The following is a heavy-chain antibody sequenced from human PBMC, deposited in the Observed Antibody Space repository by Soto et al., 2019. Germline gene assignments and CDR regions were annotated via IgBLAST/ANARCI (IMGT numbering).Heavy chain of an antibody. D-gene: IGHD4-17*01. CDR3: AMKEYSGDDVDY. J-gene: IGHJ4*02. CDR2: IRVYNANT. V-gene: IGHV1-18*04. CDR1: GYTFSRYG. Sequence: QVQLVQSGPEVKKPGSSVKVSCKASGYTFSRYGISWVRQVPGQRLEWMGWIRVYNANTKYAQKVQDRVTMTTDTSTSTAYMELRSLRSDDTAVYYWAMKEYSGDDVDYWGQGTLVTVSS.